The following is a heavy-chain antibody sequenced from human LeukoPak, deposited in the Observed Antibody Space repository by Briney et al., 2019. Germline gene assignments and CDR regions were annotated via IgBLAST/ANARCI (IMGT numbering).Heavy chain of an antibody. CDR2: INWNGGRT. J-gene: IGHJ4*02. V-gene: IGHV3-20*01. D-gene: IGHD2-2*01. Sequence: GGSLRLSCAASGFTFDDYDMSWVRQAPGTGLEWVSGINWNGGRTGYADSVKGRFTISRDNAKNSLYLQMNSLRAEDAALYHCARGGYCSSTSCPLDYWGQGTLVTVSS. CDR1: GFTFDDYD. CDR3: ARGGYCSSTSCPLDY.